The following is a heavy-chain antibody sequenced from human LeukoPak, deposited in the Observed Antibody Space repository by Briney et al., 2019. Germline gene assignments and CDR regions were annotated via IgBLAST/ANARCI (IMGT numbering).Heavy chain of an antibody. CDR3: ARAAEEYQLLDYYFDY. D-gene: IGHD2-2*01. CDR2: ISYDGSNK. J-gene: IGHJ4*02. CDR1: GFTFSSYA. V-gene: IGHV3-30-3*01. Sequence: PGGSLRLSCAASGFTFSSYAMHWVRQAPGKGLEWVAVISYDGSNKYYADSVKGRFTISRDNSKNTLYLQMNSLRAEDTAVYYCARAAEEYQLLDYYFDYWGQGTLVTVSS.